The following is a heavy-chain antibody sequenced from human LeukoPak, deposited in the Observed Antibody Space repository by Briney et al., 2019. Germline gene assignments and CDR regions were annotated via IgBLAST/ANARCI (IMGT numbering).Heavy chain of an antibody. CDR3: AKDFRGILTGYLYFDD. Sequence: GGSLRLSCAASGFTFDDYAMHWVRQAPGKGLEWVSGISRNSGSIDYADSVKGRFTISRDNAKNSLYLQMNSLRAEDTALYYCAKDFRGILTGYLYFDDCGQESLLTVSS. D-gene: IGHD3-9*01. J-gene: IGHJ4*02. CDR1: GFTFDDYA. CDR2: ISRNSGSI. V-gene: IGHV3-9*01.